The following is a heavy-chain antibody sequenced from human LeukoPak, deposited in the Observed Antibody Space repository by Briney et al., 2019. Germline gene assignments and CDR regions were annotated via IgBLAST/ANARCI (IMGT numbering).Heavy chain of an antibody. D-gene: IGHD6-13*01. CDR3: ARRKAATFGMDV. V-gene: IGHV6-1*01. J-gene: IGHJ6*02. CDR2: TYYRSKWYN. Sequence: SQTLSLTCAISGDSVSSNSATWNWIRQSPSRGLEWLGRTYYRSKWYNDYAVSMKSRITINPDTSKNQFSLQLNSVTPEDAAVYYCARRKAATFGMDVWGQGTTVTVSS. CDR1: GDSVSSNSAT.